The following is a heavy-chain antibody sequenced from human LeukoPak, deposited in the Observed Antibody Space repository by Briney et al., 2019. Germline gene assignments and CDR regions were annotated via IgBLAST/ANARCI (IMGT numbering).Heavy chain of an antibody. CDR1: GFTFSSYE. J-gene: IGHJ6*02. D-gene: IGHD2-21*02. CDR3: ARGGAYCGGDCMDV. Sequence: GGSLRLSCAASGFTFSSYEMNWVRQAPGKGLEWVSYISSSGSTIYYADSVKGRFTISRDNAKNSLYLQMNSLRAEDTAVYYRARGGAYCGGDCMDVWGQGTTVTVSS. V-gene: IGHV3-48*03. CDR2: ISSSGSTI.